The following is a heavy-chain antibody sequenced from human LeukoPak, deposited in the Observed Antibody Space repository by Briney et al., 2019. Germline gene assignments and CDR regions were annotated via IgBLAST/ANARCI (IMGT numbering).Heavy chain of an antibody. CDR3: ARGRLATVVTPSISADFDY. V-gene: IGHV4-34*01. CDR1: GASFSNVC. D-gene: IGHD4-23*01. Sequence: PSETLSLTCAVFGASFSNVCWTWIRQPPGKGLEWIGEINHSGRTNYNPSLKSRVSISVDTSRNQVSLKLTSVTAADTDVYYRARGRLATVVTPSISADFDYWGQGTLVTVSS. CDR2: INHSGRT. J-gene: IGHJ4*02.